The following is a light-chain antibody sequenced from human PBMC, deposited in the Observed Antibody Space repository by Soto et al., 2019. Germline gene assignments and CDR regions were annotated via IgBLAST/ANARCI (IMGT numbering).Light chain of an antibody. V-gene: IGKV1-39*01. Sequence: DLPMTQSPSSLSASVGDRVTITCRASQDINNYLNWYQYKPGKAPKLLIYAASSLQSGVPSRFSGSGSGTDFTLTISSLQPEDFAAYYCQQSYSTSWTFGQGTKVEIK. CDR1: QDINNY. J-gene: IGKJ1*01. CDR2: AAS. CDR3: QQSYSTSWT.